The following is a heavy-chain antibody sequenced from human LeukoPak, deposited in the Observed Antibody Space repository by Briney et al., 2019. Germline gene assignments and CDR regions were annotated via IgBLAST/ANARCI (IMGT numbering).Heavy chain of an antibody. D-gene: IGHD4-17*01. Sequence: SETLSLTCAVYGGSCSGYYWSWIRQPPGKGLEWIGEINHSGSTNYNPSLKSRVTISVDTSKNQFSLKLSSVTAADTAVYYCARVGATVTTYYYYYYYMDVWGKGTTVTVSS. CDR1: GGSCSGYY. J-gene: IGHJ6*03. CDR3: ARVGATVTTYYYYYYYMDV. V-gene: IGHV4-34*01. CDR2: INHSGST.